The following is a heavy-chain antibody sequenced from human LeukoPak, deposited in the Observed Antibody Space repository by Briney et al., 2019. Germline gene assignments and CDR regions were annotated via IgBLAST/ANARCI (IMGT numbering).Heavy chain of an antibody. CDR2: ISGSGGST. CDR3: AKGVYSTSWWSVDY. J-gene: IGHJ4*02. CDR1: GFTFSHYA. V-gene: IGHV3-23*01. D-gene: IGHD2-2*01. Sequence: PGGSLRLSCGASGFTFSHYAMRWVRRAPGKGREGVLGISGSGGSTYYADSVRRRFTISRGNSKDTLYLQVSSLRAEDTAVYYCAKGVYSTSWWSVDYWGQGTLVTVSS.